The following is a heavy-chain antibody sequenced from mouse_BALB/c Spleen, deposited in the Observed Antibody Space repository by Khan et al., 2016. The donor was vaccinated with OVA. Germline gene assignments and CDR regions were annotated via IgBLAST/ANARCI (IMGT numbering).Heavy chain of an antibody. CDR3: GRIYGGDFNY. CDR1: GYSITSDYA. CDR2: ISYSGNT. Sequence: EVQLQESGPGLVKPSQSLSLTCTVTGYSITSDYAWNWIRQFPGNKLEWMGYISYSGNTKYNPSLKSRISITRDTSKNQFFLQLNSLTTEDTATKYCGRIYGGDFNYWGQGTTLTVSS. J-gene: IGHJ2*01. V-gene: IGHV3-2*02. D-gene: IGHD1-1*01.